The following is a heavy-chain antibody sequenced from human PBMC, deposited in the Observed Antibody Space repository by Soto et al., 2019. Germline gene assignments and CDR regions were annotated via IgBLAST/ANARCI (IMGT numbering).Heavy chain of an antibody. CDR2: IWHDGSSE. D-gene: IGHD1-20*01. CDR3: ARDYNWNLGDY. CDR1: GFTFGSYG. J-gene: IGHJ4*02. V-gene: IGHV3-33*01. Sequence: QVQLVESGGGVVQPGRSLRLSCAASGFTFGSYGMHWVGQAPGKGLEWVALIWHDGSSENCADSVKGRFTISRDNSKNMLYLQMDSLRAEDTAVYYCARDYNWNLGDYWGQGTLVTVSS.